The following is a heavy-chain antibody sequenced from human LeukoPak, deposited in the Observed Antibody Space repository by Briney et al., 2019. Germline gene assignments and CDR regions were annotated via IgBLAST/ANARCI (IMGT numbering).Heavy chain of an antibody. CDR1: GYTFTNYG. Sequence: ASVKVSCKTSGYTFTNYGLSWIRQAPGQGIERVGWISCYNGNTNYAQKFQDRVTMTTDRSTNTVYMELRSLRSDDTAVYFCARDLLTAVHGDWGQGTLVTVAS. J-gene: IGHJ4*02. CDR3: ARDLLTAVHGD. V-gene: IGHV1-18*01. CDR2: ISCYNGNT. D-gene: IGHD1-14*01.